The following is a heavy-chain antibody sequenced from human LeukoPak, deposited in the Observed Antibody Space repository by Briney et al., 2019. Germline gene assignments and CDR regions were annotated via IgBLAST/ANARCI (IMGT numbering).Heavy chain of an antibody. CDR1: GYTLTELS. CDR2: ISAYNGNT. V-gene: IGHV1-18*01. Sequence: ASVKVSCKVSGYTLTELSMHWVRQAPGQGLEWMGWISAYNGNTNYAQKLQGRVTMTTDTSTSTAYMELRSLRSDDTAVYYCAREAYSPGWFDPWGQGTLVTDSS. D-gene: IGHD4-11*01. J-gene: IGHJ5*02. CDR3: AREAYSPGWFDP.